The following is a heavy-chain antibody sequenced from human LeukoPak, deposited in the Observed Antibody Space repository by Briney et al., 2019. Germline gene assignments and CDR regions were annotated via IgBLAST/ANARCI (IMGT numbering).Heavy chain of an antibody. CDR3: ARGLGYFDY. CDR1: GFTFSGYA. Sequence: GGSLRLSCAASGFTFSGYAMNWVRQAPGKGLEWVSYISSSSSTIYYADSVKGRFTISRDNAKNSLYLQMNSLRAEDTAVYYCARGLGYFDYWGQGILVTVSS. CDR2: ISSSSSTI. V-gene: IGHV3-48*01. J-gene: IGHJ4*02.